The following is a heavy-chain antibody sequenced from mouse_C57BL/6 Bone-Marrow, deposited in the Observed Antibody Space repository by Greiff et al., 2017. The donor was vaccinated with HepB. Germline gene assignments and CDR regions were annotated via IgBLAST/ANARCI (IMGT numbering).Heavy chain of an antibody. V-gene: IGHV1-52*01. CDR3: ARLYGSSYDWFAY. CDR1: GYTFTSYW. J-gene: IGHJ3*01. CDR2: IDPSDSET. Sequence: QVQLQQPGAELVRPGSSVKLSCKASGYTFTSYWMHWVKQRPIQGLEWIGNIDPSDSETHYNQKFKDKATLTVDKSSSTAYMQLSSLTSEDSAVYYCARLYGSSYDWFAYWGQGTLVTVSA. D-gene: IGHD1-1*01.